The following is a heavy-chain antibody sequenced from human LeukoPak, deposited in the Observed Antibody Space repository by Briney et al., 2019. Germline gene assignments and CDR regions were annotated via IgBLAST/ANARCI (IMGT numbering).Heavy chain of an antibody. CDR2: INPNSGGT. CDR1: GYTFTGSY. D-gene: IGHD2-2*01. V-gene: IGHV1-2*02. CDR3: ARNTAIVVVPAADY. J-gene: IGHJ4*02. Sequence: ASVKVSCKASGYTFTGSYMHWVRQAPGQGLEWMGWINPNSGGTNYAQKFQGRVTMTRDTSISTAYMELSRLRSDDTAVYYCARNTAIVVVPAADYWGQGTLVTVSS.